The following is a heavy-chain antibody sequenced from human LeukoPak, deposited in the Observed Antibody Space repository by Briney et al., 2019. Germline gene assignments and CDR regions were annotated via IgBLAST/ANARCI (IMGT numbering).Heavy chain of an antibody. CDR2: ISAYNSNT. D-gene: IGHD5-12*01. V-gene: IGHV1-18*01. Sequence: ASEKVFCKSSGYTFTSYGISWVRQAPGQGLEWMGWISAYNSNTNYAQKLQGRVNMTTDTSTSTAYMELRSLRSDDTAVYYCARDQALVADAFDIWGQGTMVTVSS. J-gene: IGHJ3*02. CDR3: ARDQALVADAFDI. CDR1: GYTFTSYG.